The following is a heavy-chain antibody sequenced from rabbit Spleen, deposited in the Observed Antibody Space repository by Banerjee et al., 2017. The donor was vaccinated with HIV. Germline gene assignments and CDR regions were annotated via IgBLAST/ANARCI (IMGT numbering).Heavy chain of an antibody. CDR2: IYGGSSDST. D-gene: IGHD4-1*01. CDR3: ARETSSGWGVVSYYFSL. CDR1: GFSFSFSYW. V-gene: IGHV1S40*01. J-gene: IGHJ4*01. Sequence: QSLEESGGDLVKPGASLTLTCTASGFSFSFSYWICWVRQAPGKGLEWIACIYGGSSDSTYYASWAKGRFTISKTSSTTVTLQMTSLTAADTATYFCARETSSGWGVVSYYFSLWGQGTLVTVS.